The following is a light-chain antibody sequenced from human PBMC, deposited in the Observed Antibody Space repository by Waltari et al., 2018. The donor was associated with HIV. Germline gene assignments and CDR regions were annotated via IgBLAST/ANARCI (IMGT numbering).Light chain of an antibody. CDR2: AAS. CDR1: PDMSNF. Sequence: DIQMTQSPSSLSASIGDTVTVTCRASPDMSNFLAWYQQKPGKNPQLLIYAASTLQSGVPSRFSGSGSGTDFVLTITSLQPEDGATYFCQKYDSAPLTFGQGTKVEIK. V-gene: IGKV1-27*01. J-gene: IGKJ1*01. CDR3: QKYDSAPLT.